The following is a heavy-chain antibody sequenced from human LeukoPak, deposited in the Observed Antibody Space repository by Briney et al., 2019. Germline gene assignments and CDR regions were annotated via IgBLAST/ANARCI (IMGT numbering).Heavy chain of an antibody. J-gene: IGHJ6*03. V-gene: IGHV4-61*02. CDR2: IYTSGTT. D-gene: IGHD6-6*01. Sequence: SQTLSLTCTVSGGSVRRGNYYWTWIRQPAGSGLEWIGRIYTSGTTDYNPSLRTRVTISVDASRNQFSLNLSSVTAADTAVYYCARWSGSVTARNYYYYMDIWGEGTTVTVSS. CDR3: ARWSGSVTARNYYYYMDI. CDR1: GGSVRRGNYY.